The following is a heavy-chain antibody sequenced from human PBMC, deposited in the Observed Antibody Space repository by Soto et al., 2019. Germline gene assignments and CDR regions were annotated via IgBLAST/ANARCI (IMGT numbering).Heavy chain of an antibody. Sequence: ASVKVSCKAPGYTFTSYDINWVRQATGQGLEWMGWMNPNSGNTGYAQKFQGRVTMTRNTSISTAYMELSSLRSEDTAVYYCARGTSPSYYDILTGSYYYYGMDVWGQGTTVTVSS. J-gene: IGHJ6*02. D-gene: IGHD3-9*01. CDR2: MNPNSGNT. CDR3: ARGTSPSYYDILTGSYYYYGMDV. CDR1: GYTFTSYD. V-gene: IGHV1-8*01.